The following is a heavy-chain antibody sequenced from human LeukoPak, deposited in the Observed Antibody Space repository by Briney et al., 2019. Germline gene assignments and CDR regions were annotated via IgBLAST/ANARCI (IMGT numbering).Heavy chain of an antibody. D-gene: IGHD3-22*01. CDR1: GGSISSYY. J-gene: IGHJ6*03. CDR2: IYYSGST. CDR3: ARSSEGRYYYDSSGYSYYYYYMDV. Sequence: SETLSLTCTVSGGSISSYYWSWIRQPPGKGLEGIGYIYYSGSTNYNTSLKSRVTISVDTSKNQFSLKLNSVTAADTAVYYCARSSEGRYYYDSSGYSYYYYYMDVWGKGTTVTISS. V-gene: IGHV4-59*01.